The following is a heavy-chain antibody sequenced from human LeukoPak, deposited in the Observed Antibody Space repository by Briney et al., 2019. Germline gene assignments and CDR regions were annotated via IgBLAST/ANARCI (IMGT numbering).Heavy chain of an antibody. D-gene: IGHD2-2*01. J-gene: IGHJ3*02. CDR3: ARDLVVVPAAKLDFLNAFDI. Sequence: ASVKVSCKASGYTFTSYGISWVRQAPEQGLEWMGWISAYNGNTNYAQKLQGRVTMTTDTSTSTAYMELRSLRSDDTAVYYCARDLVVVPAAKLDFLNAFDIWGQGTMVTVSS. CDR2: ISAYNGNT. CDR1: GYTFTSYG. V-gene: IGHV1-18*01.